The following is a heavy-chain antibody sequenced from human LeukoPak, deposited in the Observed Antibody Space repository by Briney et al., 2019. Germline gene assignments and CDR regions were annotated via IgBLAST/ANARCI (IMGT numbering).Heavy chain of an antibody. V-gene: IGHV1-46*01. D-gene: IGHD2-2*01. CDR3: ARGPKDIVVVPAAQTLDFDY. CDR1: GGTFSSYA. Sequence: VASVKVSCKASGGTFSSYAISWVRQAPGQGLEWMGIINPSGGSTSYAQKFQGRVTMTRDTSTSTVYMELSSLRSEDTAVYYCARGPKDIVVVPAAQTLDFDYWGQGTLVTVSS. J-gene: IGHJ4*02. CDR2: INPSGGST.